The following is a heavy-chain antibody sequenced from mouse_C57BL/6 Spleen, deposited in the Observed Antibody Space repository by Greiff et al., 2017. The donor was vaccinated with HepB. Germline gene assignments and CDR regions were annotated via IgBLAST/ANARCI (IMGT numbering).Heavy chain of an antibody. CDR2: ISGGGGNT. J-gene: IGHJ3*01. D-gene: IGHD2-2*01. CDR3: ARQDGYDSFAY. CDR1: GFTFSSYT. Sequence: DVMLVESGGGLVKPGGSLKLSCAASGFTFSSYTMSWVRQTPEKRLEWVATISGGGGNTYYPDSVKGRFTISRDNAKNTLYLQMSSLRSEDTALYYCARQDGYDSFAYWGQGTLVTVSA. V-gene: IGHV5-9*01.